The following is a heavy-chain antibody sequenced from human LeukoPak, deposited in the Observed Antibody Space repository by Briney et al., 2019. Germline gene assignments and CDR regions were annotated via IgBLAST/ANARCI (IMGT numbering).Heavy chain of an antibody. CDR1: GFTFSSYN. Sequence: GGSLRLSCAASGFTFSSYNMNWVRQVPGKGLEWVSSIGGSSSHIYYADSVTGRFTISRDNAKNSLYLQMNSLRAEDTAVYYCARWPIAAAPPVYYFDSWGQGTLVTVSS. D-gene: IGHD6-13*01. V-gene: IGHV3-21*01. J-gene: IGHJ4*02. CDR3: ARWPIAAAPPVYYFDS. CDR2: IGGSSSHI.